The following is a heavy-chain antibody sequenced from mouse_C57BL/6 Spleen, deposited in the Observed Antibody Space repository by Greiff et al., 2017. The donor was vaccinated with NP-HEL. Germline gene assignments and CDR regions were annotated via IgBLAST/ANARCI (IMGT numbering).Heavy chain of an antibody. D-gene: IGHD1-1*01. CDR2: INPNNGGT. J-gene: IGHJ3*01. CDR3: ARGGIYYYGD. Sequence: VQLQQSGPELVKPGASVKISCKASGYTFTDYYMNWVKQSPGKSLEWIGDINPNNGGTSYNQKFKGKATLTVDKSSSTAYMELRSLTSEDSAVYYFARGGIYYYGDWGQGTLVTVSA. CDR1: GYTFTDYY. V-gene: IGHV1-26*01.